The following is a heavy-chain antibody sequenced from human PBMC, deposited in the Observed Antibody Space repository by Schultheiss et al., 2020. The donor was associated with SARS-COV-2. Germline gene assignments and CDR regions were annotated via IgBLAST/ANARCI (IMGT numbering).Heavy chain of an antibody. CDR1: GYTFTSYY. CDR2: INPNSGGT. Sequence: ASVKVSCKASGYTFTSYYMHWVRQAPGQGLEWMGWINPNSGGTNYAQKFQGRVTMTTDTSTSTAYMELSSLRSDDTAVYYCARDYDYGDYDQYNWFDPWGQGTLVTVSS. D-gene: IGHD4-17*01. V-gene: IGHV1-2*02. CDR3: ARDYDYGDYDQYNWFDP. J-gene: IGHJ5*02.